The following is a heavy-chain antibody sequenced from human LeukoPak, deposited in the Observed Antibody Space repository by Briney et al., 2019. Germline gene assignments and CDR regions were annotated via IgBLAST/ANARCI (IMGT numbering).Heavy chain of an antibody. D-gene: IGHD5-18*01. Sequence: GGSLRLSCAASRFTFSTYTMNWVRQAPGKGLEWVSTISNSRDVHYSDSVKGRFTISRDNARNSLYLQMNSLRDEDTAVYYCTRDGLHTAHFDYWGQGTLVSVSS. J-gene: IGHJ4*02. V-gene: IGHV3-48*02. CDR3: TRDGLHTAHFDY. CDR2: ISNSRDV. CDR1: RFTFSTYT.